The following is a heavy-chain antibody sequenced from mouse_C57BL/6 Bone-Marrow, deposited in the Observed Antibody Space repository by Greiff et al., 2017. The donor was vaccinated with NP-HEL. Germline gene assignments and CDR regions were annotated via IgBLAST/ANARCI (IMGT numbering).Heavy chain of an antibody. CDR2: INPSTGGT. D-gene: IGHD2-3*01. V-gene: IGHV1-42*01. Sequence: EVQLQQSGPELVKPGASVKISCKASGYSFTGYYMNWVQQSPEKSLEWIGEINPSTGGTTYNQKVKAKATLSVDKSSITAYLQLKSLTSEDSSVYDCARYGYYPAWFAYWGQGTLVTVSA. CDR3: ARYGYYPAWFAY. CDR1: GYSFTGYY. J-gene: IGHJ3*01.